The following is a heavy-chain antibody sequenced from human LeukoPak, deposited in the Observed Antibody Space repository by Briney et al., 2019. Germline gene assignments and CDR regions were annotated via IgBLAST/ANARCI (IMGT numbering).Heavy chain of an antibody. CDR3: ARVYGSGSSLSFDY. J-gene: IGHJ4*02. Sequence: PSETLSLTCTVSGGSISSYYWSWIRQPPGKGLEWIGYIYYSGSTNYNPSLKRRVTISVDTSKNQFSLKLSSVTAADTAVYYCARVYGSGSSLSFDYWGQGTLVTVSS. D-gene: IGHD3-10*01. CDR2: IYYSGST. V-gene: IGHV4-59*01. CDR1: GGSISSYY.